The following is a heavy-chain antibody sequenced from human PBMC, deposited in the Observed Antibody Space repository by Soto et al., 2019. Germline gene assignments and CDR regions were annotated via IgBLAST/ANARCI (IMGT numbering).Heavy chain of an antibody. J-gene: IGHJ3*01. V-gene: IGHV3-30*04. D-gene: IGHD6-19*01. CDR3: VRCREWLMTAFDV. CDR1: GFTLSSFS. CDR2: SSYDGNTA. Sequence: PGGSLRLSCEASGFTLSSFSMQWVRQAPGQGLEWVAVSSYDGNTAYYADSVKGRFTVSRDNSVHTLYLEMNNLRGDDTAVYYCVRCREWLMTAFDVWGQGTMVTVSS.